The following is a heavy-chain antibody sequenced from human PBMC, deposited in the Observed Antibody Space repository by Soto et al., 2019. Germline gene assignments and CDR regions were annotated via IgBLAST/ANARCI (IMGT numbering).Heavy chain of an antibody. J-gene: IGHJ4*02. Sequence: EVELVETGGGLIQPGGSLRLSCAASGFNVSGDFMSWVRQAPGKGLEWVSVIYTGGSTFYADSVKGRFTISRDNSRNTLYLQMNSLRADDTAVYYCTRETVTAAFDQWGQGTLVSVS. V-gene: IGHV3-53*02. D-gene: IGHD2-21*02. CDR3: TRETVTAAFDQ. CDR1: GFNVSGDF. CDR2: IYTGGST.